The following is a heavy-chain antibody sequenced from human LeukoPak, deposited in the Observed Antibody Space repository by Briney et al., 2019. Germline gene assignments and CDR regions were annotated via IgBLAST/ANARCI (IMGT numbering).Heavy chain of an antibody. CDR1: GFTFSSYA. D-gene: IGHD6-13*01. CDR2: ISYDGSNK. V-gene: IGHV3-30-3*01. J-gene: IGHJ6*02. CDR3: AKVGRSSSSPSGRLYYYYYYGMDV. Sequence: PGGSLRLSCAASGFTFSSYAMHWVRQAPGKGLEWVAVISYDGSNKYYADSVKGRFTISRDNSKNTLYLQMNSLRAEDTAVYYCAKVGRSSSSPSGRLYYYYYYGMDVWGQGTTVTVSS.